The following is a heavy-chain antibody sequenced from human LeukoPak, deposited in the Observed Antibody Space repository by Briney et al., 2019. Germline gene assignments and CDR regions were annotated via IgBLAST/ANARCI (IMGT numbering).Heavy chain of an antibody. J-gene: IGHJ6*03. V-gene: IGHV1-18*01. D-gene: IGHD6-6*01. Sequence: GSSVKVSCKASGYTFNNRDINWVRQAPGRGLEWMGWINTYSANTNYAQEFQDRVIMTTDTSTSTAYMELRSLRSDDTAVYYCAREGGIARPPYLYYYIDVWGKGTTVTVSS. CDR3: AREGGIARPPYLYYYIDV. CDR1: GYTFNNRD. CDR2: INTYSANT.